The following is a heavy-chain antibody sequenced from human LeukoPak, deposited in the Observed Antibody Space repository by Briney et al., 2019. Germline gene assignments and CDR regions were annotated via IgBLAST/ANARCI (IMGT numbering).Heavy chain of an antibody. CDR1: GFTFSSYS. V-gene: IGHV3-21*01. Sequence: GGSLRLSCAASGFTFSSYSMNWVRQAPGKGLEWVSSISSSSSYIYYADSVKGRFTISRENAKNSLYLQMTSLRAEDTAVYYCARDPPGLMAPRWGQGTLVTVSS. D-gene: IGHD2-8*01. CDR2: ISSSSSYI. J-gene: IGHJ4*02. CDR3: ARDPPGLMAPR.